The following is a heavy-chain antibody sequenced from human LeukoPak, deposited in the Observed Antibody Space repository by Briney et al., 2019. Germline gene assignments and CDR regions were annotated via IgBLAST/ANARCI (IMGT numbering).Heavy chain of an antibody. V-gene: IGHV3-73*01. J-gene: IGHJ4*02. CDR3: TRPGVYCSGGSCYGY. D-gene: IGHD2-15*01. CDR1: GFTFSGSA. CDR2: IRSKANSYAT. Sequence: GGSLRLSCAASGFTFSGSAMHWVRQASGKGLEWVGRIRSKANSYATAYAASVKGRFTISRDDSKNTAYLQMNSLKTEDTAVYYCTRPGVYCSGGSCYGYWGQGTLVTVSS.